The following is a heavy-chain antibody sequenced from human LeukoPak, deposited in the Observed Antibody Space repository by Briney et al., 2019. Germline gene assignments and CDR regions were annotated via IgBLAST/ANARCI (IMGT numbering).Heavy chain of an antibody. Sequence: SGTLSLTCAVSGGSISSSKWWSWVRQPPGKGLEWIGDIYHSGSTNYNPSLKSRVTISVDKSKNQFSLKLSSVTAADTAVYYCATVSAFFYDSGSYYTFDYWGQGTLVTVSS. CDR3: ATVSAFFYDSGSYYTFDY. CDR1: GGSISSSKW. J-gene: IGHJ4*02. D-gene: IGHD3-10*01. V-gene: IGHV4-4*02. CDR2: IYHSGST.